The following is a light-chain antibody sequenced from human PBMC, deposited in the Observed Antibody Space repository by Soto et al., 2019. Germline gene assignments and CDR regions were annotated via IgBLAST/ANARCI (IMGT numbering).Light chain of an antibody. CDR1: SSNIGSHT. Sequence: VLTQPPSASVTPGQRVTISCSGSSSNIGSHTVNWYQQLPGTAPKVLIYNDNQRPSGVPDRFSGSKSGTSASLAISGPQSEDEADYYCAAWDDSLSGWMFGGGTQLTVL. V-gene: IGLV1-44*01. CDR2: NDN. J-gene: IGLJ3*02. CDR3: AAWDDSLSGWM.